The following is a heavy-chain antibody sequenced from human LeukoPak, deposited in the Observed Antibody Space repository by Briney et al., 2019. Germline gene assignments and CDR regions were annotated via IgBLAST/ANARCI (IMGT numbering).Heavy chain of an antibody. CDR2: IRYDGSNK. D-gene: IGHD6-19*01. Sequence: GGPQRLSCAASRFTFSSYRIHCPRHAPGKGLEWVTFIRYDGSNKYYADCVRGRFTISRDNYKNTLYLKMNSLRAEDTAVYYCAKDSAFYNSGWYYFDYWGQGTLVTVSS. J-gene: IGHJ4*02. CDR3: AKDSAFYNSGWYYFDY. CDR1: RFTFSSYR. V-gene: IGHV3-30*02.